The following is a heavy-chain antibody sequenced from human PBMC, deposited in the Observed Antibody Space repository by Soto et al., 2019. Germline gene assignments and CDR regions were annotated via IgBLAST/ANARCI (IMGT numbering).Heavy chain of an antibody. CDR3: ARGDSSGYYSAPFDY. CDR2: IIPIFGTA. D-gene: IGHD3-22*01. J-gene: IGHJ4*02. V-gene: IGHV1-69*01. Sequence: SVKVSCKASGGTFSSYAISWVRQAPVQGLEWMGGIIPIFGTANYAQKFQGRVTITADESTSTAYMELSSLRSEDTAVYYCARGDSSGYYSAPFDYWGQGTLVTVSS. CDR1: GGTFSSYA.